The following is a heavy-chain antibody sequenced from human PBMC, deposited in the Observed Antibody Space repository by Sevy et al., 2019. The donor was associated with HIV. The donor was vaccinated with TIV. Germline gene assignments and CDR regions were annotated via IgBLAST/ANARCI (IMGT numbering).Heavy chain of an antibody. CDR3: AKEGCGGDCYSAFDI. CDR1: GFTFDDYA. D-gene: IGHD2-21*02. Sequence: GGSLRLSCAASGFTFDDYAMHWVWQAPGKGLEWVSGISWNSGSIGYADSVKGRFTISRDNAKNSLYLQMNSLRAEDTALYYCAKEGCGGDCYSAFDIWGQGTMVTVSS. V-gene: IGHV3-9*01. J-gene: IGHJ3*02. CDR2: ISWNSGSI.